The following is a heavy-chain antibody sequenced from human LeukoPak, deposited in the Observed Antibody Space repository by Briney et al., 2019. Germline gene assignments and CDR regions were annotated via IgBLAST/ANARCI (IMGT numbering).Heavy chain of an antibody. Sequence: PGRSLRLSCAASGFTFSDYAMHWVRQAPGKGLEWVAVISYDGSNKYYADSVKGRFTISRDNSKNTLYLQMNGLRAEDTAVYYCARPNNYGDYDPYYFDYWGQGTLVTVSS. CDR3: ARPNNYGDYDPYYFDY. V-gene: IGHV3-30-3*01. J-gene: IGHJ4*02. CDR1: GFTFSDYA. D-gene: IGHD4-17*01. CDR2: ISYDGSNK.